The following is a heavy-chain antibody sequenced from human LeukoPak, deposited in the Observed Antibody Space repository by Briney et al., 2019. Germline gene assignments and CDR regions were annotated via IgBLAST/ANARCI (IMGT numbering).Heavy chain of an antibody. Sequence: SETLSLTCTVSSDSISSYYWSWIRQPPGKGLEWIGFIYNSGSTNYNPSLKSRATISVDTSKNQFSLNLNSVIAADTAVYYCARHGGGYSFDYWGQGTLVTVSS. CDR1: SDSISSYY. V-gene: IGHV4-59*08. D-gene: IGHD5-24*01. J-gene: IGHJ4*02. CDR2: IYNSGST. CDR3: ARHGGGYSFDY.